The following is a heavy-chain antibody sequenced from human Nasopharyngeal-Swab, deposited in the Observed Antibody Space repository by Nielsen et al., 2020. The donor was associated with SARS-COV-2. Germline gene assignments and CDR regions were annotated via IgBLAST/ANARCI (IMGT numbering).Heavy chain of an antibody. CDR3: AKDIEGGDDAFDI. CDR2: ISWNSGSI. V-gene: IGHV3-9*01. CDR1: GFTFDDYG. D-gene: IGHD3-16*01. J-gene: IGHJ3*02. Sequence: SLKISCAASGFTFDDYGMSWVRQAPGKGLEWVSGISWNSGSIGYADSVKGRFTISRDNAKNSLYLQMNSLRAEDTALYYCAKDIEGGDDAFDIWGQGTMVTVSS.